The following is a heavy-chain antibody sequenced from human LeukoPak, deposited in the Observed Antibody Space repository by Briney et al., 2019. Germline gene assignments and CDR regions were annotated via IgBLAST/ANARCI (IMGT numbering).Heavy chain of an antibody. CDR2: INAGNGNT. D-gene: IGHD3-22*01. CDR1: GYTFTSYA. CDR3: ARDYTYYYDSSGPPAYYFNY. V-gene: IGHV1-3*03. Sequence: ASVKVSCKASGYTFTSYAMHWVRQAPGQRLEWMGWINAGNGNTKYSQEFQGRVTITRDTSASTAYMELSSLRSEDMAVYYCARDYTYYYDSSGPPAYYFNYWGQGTLVTVSS. J-gene: IGHJ4*02.